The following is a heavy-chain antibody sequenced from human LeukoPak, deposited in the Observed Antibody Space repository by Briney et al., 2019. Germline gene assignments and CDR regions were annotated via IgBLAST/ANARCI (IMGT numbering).Heavy chain of an antibody. CDR3: ARRAVVTAYYFDH. CDR1: GGSFSGYY. CDR2: INHSGST. J-gene: IGHJ4*02. V-gene: IGHV4-34*01. D-gene: IGHD2-21*02. Sequence: SETLSLTCAVYGGSFSGYYWSWIRQPPGKGLEWIGEINHSGSTNYNPSLKSRVTISIDTSKSQSSLKLSSVTAADTAVYYCARRAVVTAYYFDHWGQGTLVTVSS.